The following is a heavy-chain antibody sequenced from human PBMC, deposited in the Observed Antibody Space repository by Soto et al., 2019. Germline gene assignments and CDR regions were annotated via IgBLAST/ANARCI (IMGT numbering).Heavy chain of an antibody. Sequence: GVLRLSCAASGFTFSSYAMCWVRQAPGRGLEWVSDISAGGGSTYYADSVKGRFTISRDNSKNTLYLQVNSLRAEDTAVYYCAKGYISAWPYYFDFWGQGTLVTVSS. CDR2: ISAGGGST. V-gene: IGHV3-23*01. J-gene: IGHJ4*02. D-gene: IGHD6-19*01. CDR3: AKGYISAWPYYFDF. CDR1: GFTFSSYA.